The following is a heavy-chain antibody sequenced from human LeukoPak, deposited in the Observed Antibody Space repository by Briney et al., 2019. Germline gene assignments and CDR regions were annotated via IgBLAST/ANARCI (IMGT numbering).Heavy chain of an antibody. J-gene: IGHJ4*02. D-gene: IGHD3-16*01. CDR3: ANSVTFGGALRGD. CDR1: GFTFSSYS. V-gene: IGHV3-48*01. CDR2: ISSSSSTI. Sequence: AGGSLRLSCAASGFTFSSYSMNWVRQAPGKGLEWVSYISSSSSTIYYADSVKGRFTISRDNAKNSLYLQMNSLRAEDTAVYYCANSVTFGGALRGDWGQGTLVTVSS.